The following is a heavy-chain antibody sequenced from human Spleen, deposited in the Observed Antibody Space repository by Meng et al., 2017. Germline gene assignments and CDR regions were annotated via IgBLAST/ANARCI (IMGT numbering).Heavy chain of an antibody. CDR1: GVSFSDSD. CDR3: ARVGRIAAASTSYYYYVMDV. J-gene: IGHJ6*02. CDR2: IGTKPKSYAA. V-gene: IGHV3-73*01. Sequence: GESLKISCAVSGVSFSDSDIHWVRQASGKGLEWVGRIGTKPKSYAAAYAASVRGRFTISRDDSKNTAYLQMNSLKTEDTAMYYCARVGRIAAASTSYYYYVMDVWGQGTTVTVSS. D-gene: IGHD6-13*01.